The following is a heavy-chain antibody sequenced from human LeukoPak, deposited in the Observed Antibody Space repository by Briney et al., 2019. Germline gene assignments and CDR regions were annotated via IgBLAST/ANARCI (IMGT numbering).Heavy chain of an antibody. V-gene: IGHV4-34*01. D-gene: IGHD5-24*01. CDR1: GGSFSGYY. J-gene: IGHJ6*03. CDR2: INHSGST. CDR3: ARGRRDGYNYLSYYYYYMDV. Sequence: SETLSLTCAVYGGSFSGYYWSWNRQPPGKGLEWIGEINHSGSTNYNLSLKSRVTISVDTSKNQFSLKLSSVTAADTAVYYCARGRRDGYNYLSYYYYYMDVWGKGTTVTVSS.